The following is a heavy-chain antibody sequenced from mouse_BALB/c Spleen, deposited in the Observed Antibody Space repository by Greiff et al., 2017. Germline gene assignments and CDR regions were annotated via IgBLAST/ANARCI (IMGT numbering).Heavy chain of an antibody. D-gene: IGHD1-2*01. CDR3: ARGDTTATSAWFAY. V-gene: IGHV5-9-4*01. J-gene: IGHJ3*01. CDR2: ISSGGSYT. CDR1: GFTFSSYA. Sequence: EVQRVESGGGLVKPGGSLKLSCAASGFTFSSYAMSWVRQSPEKRLEWVAEISSGGSYTYYPDTVTGRFTISRDNAKNTLYLEMSSLRSEDTAMYYCARGDTTATSAWFAYWGQGTLVTVSA.